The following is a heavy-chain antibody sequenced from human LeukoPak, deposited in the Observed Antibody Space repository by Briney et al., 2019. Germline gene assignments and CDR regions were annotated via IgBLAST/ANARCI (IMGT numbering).Heavy chain of an antibody. CDR3: AKGEGGRYSYGLIAFDAFDI. CDR1: GFTFSSYA. Sequence: PGRSLRLSCAASGFTFSSYAMHWVRQAPGKGLEWVAVISYDGSNKYYADSVKGRFTISRDNSKNTLYLQMNSLRAEDTAVYYCAKGEGGRYSYGLIAFDAFDIWGQGTMVTVSS. J-gene: IGHJ3*02. D-gene: IGHD5-18*01. CDR2: ISYDGSNK. V-gene: IGHV3-30-3*01.